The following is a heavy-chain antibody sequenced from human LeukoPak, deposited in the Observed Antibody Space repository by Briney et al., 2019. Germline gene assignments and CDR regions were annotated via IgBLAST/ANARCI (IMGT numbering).Heavy chain of an antibody. CDR2: FSSLSDSI. V-gene: IGHV3-21*01. D-gene: IGHD2-2*01. CDR1: GFTFSTYN. Sequence: PGGSLRLSCAASGFTFSTYNINWVRQPPGKGLEWVSSFSSLSDSIYYADSVKGRFTISRDNAKKSLFLQMSSLRAEDTAVYYCVVVPAATSLTDYWGQGTLVTVSS. J-gene: IGHJ4*02. CDR3: VVVPAATSLTDY.